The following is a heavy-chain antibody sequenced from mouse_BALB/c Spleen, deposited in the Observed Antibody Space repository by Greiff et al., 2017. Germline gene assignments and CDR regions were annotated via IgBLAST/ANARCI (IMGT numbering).Heavy chain of an antibody. CDR1: GYTFTSYW. V-gene: IGHV1-7*01. J-gene: IGHJ2*01. D-gene: IGHD1-1*01. CDR2: INPSTGYT. CDR3: ARRLYYCGSSRFDY. Sequence: QVQLQQSGAELAKPGASVKMSCKASGYTFTSYWMHWVKQRPGQGLEWIGYINPSTGYTEYNQKFKDKATLTADKSSSTAYMQLSSLTSEDSAVYYCARRLYYCGSSRFDYWGQGTTLTVSS.